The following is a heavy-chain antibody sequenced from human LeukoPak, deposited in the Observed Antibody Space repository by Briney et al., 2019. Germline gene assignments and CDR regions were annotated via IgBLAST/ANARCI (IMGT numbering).Heavy chain of an antibody. D-gene: IGHD2-8*01. V-gene: IGHV3-21*01. J-gene: IGHJ4*02. CDR2: ISSSSSYI. Sequence: GGSLRLSCAASGFTFSSYSMTWVRQAPGKGLEWVSSISSSSSYIYYADSVKGRFTISRDNAKNSLYLQMNSLRAEDTAVYYCASLNINRMVYYFDYWGQGTLVTVSS. CDR3: ASLNINRMVYYFDY. CDR1: GFTFSSYS.